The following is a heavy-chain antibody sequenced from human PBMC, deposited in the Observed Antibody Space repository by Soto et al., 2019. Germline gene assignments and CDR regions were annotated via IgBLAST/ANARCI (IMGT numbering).Heavy chain of an antibody. D-gene: IGHD6-19*01. J-gene: IGHJ5*02. CDR1: GYTFTSYD. CDR3: ARAPVYSSGGFSVYHWFDP. Sequence: ASVKVSCKASGYTFTSYDINWVRQATGQGLEWMGWMNPNSGNTGYAQKFQGRVTMTRNTSISTAYMELSSLRSEDTAVYYCARAPVYSSGGFSVYHWFDPWGQGTLVTASS. V-gene: IGHV1-8*01. CDR2: MNPNSGNT.